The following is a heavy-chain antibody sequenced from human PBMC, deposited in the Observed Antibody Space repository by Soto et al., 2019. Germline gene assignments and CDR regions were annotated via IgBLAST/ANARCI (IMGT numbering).Heavy chain of an antibody. D-gene: IGHD7-27*01. CDR2: IIPIFGTA. CDR3: ASATSGVQYGMDV. V-gene: IGHV1-69*06. Sequence: SVKVSCKASGGTFSSYAISWVRQAPGQGLEWMGGIIPIFGTANYAQKFQGRVTITADKSTSTAYMELSSLRSEDTAVYYCASATSGVQYGMDVWGQGTTVTVSS. J-gene: IGHJ6*02. CDR1: GGTFSSYA.